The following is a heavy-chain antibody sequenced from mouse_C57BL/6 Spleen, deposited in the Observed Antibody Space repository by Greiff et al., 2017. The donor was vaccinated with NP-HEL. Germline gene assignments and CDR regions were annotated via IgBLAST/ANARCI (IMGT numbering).Heavy chain of an antibody. CDR1: GFTFSSYG. J-gene: IGHJ2*01. D-gene: IGHD1-1*02. V-gene: IGHV5-6*01. CDR3: ERKEEGWRSSNRAGGE. Sequence: EVQLVESGGDLVKPGGSLKLSCAASGFTFSSYGMSPARQTPDKRLEWVATISSGGSYTYSPDSVKGRFTISRDNAKNTGYLQMSSLKSEEKDMESSERKEEGWRSSNRAGGEGGQGSTLTGS. CDR2: ISSGGSYT.